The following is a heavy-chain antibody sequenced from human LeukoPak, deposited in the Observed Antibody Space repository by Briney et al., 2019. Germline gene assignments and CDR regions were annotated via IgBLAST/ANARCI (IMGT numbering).Heavy chain of an antibody. V-gene: IGHV4-30-4*01. CDR3: ARGSYSRYYYFDY. CDR1: AVSLSTGYYY. Sequence: SETLSLTCTVSAVSLSTGYYYWNWIRQPPGKGLEWIGYISYSGSTYYNPSLKSRVAISVDTSKNQFSLKLTFLTAADTAVYYCARGSYSRYYYFDYWGQGTLVTVSS. D-gene: IGHD6-13*01. CDR2: ISYSGST. J-gene: IGHJ4*02.